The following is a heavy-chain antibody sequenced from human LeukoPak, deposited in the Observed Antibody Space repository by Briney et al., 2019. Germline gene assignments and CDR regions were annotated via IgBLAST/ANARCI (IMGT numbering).Heavy chain of an antibody. Sequence: SETLSLTCTVSGYSISSGYYWGWIRQPPGKGLEWIGSVFYTGNTFYNPSLQSRVTLSVDTSKNQFSLKLNSVTAADTAVYYCARDQYYYGSGSLAQEVDVWGKGTTVTVSS. CDR3: ARDQYYYGSGSLAQEVDV. CDR1: GYSISSGYY. D-gene: IGHD3-10*01. V-gene: IGHV4-38-2*02. CDR2: VFYTGNT. J-gene: IGHJ6*04.